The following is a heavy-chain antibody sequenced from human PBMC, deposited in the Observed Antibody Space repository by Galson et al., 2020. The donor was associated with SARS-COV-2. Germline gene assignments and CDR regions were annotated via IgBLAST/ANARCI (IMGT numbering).Heavy chain of an antibody. CDR1: GFTFSSYA. Sequence: GGSLRLSCAASGFTFSSYAMHWVRQAPGKGLEWVAVISYDGSNKYYADSVKGRFTISRDNSKNTLYLQMNSLRAEDTAVYYCARGRPRSSWTWGQGTLGTVSS. V-gene: IGHV3-30*04. J-gene: IGHJ4*02. CDR2: ISYDGSNK. CDR3: ARGRPRSSWT. D-gene: IGHD6-13*01.